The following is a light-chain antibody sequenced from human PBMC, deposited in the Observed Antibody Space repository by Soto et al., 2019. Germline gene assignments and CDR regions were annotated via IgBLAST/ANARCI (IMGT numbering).Light chain of an antibody. J-gene: IGLJ3*02. Sequence: QSALTQPASVSGSPGQSITISCTGTSSDVGGYNSVSWYQQHPGKAPKLMIYEVSNRPSGVSNRFSGSKSGNTASLTISGLQAEDEADYYCSSYTSSSTGVFGGGTKLTVL. CDR2: EVS. CDR1: SSDVGGYNS. V-gene: IGLV2-14*01. CDR3: SSYTSSSTGV.